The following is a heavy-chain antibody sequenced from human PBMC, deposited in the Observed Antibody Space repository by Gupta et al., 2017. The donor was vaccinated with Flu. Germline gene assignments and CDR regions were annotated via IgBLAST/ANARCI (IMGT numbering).Heavy chain of an antibody. D-gene: IGHD2-15*01. J-gene: IGHJ4*02. CDR3: ARLDSDCSEPNCHKGRVDS. Sequence: QLQLQESRPDLVTPPETLPLTCSVSGGSITSRHYYWGWIRQPPGKGLEWSGSVNWSGSTHYNSSLKSRVTRSLETSKNQFSLNLNFVTAADTAVYYCARLDSDCSEPNCHKGRVDSWGQGTLVTVSS. CDR1: GGSITSRHYY. V-gene: IGHV4-39*01. CDR2: VNWSGST.